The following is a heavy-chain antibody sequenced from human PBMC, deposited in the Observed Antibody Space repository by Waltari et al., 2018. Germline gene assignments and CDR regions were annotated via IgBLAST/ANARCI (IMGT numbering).Heavy chain of an antibody. D-gene: IGHD4-17*01. Sequence: QLQLQESGPGLVKPSETLSLTCTVPGGPISTNSNWAWIRQPPGKGLEWMGNMQYRGSTFYNPSLKSRVTISLDTSMNQFSLRLTSVNAADTAVYFCGRVAFGDDGGYFQHWGQGTLVTISS. CDR2: MQYRGST. CDR1: GGPISTNSN. CDR3: GRVAFGDDGGYFQH. V-gene: IGHV4-39*01. J-gene: IGHJ1*01.